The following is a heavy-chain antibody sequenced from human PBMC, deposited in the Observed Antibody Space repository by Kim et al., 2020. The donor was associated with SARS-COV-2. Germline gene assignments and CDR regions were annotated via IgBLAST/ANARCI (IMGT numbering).Heavy chain of an antibody. J-gene: IGHJ4*02. CDR3: ARVMAQDCSSTSCYVDY. Sequence: SETLSLTCAVYGGSFSGYYWSWIRQPPGKGLEWIGEINHSGSTNYNPSLKSRVTISVDTSKNQFSLKLSSVTAADTAVYYCARVMAQDCSSTSCYVDYWGQGTLVTVSS. V-gene: IGHV4-34*01. D-gene: IGHD2-2*01. CDR2: INHSGST. CDR1: GGSFSGYY.